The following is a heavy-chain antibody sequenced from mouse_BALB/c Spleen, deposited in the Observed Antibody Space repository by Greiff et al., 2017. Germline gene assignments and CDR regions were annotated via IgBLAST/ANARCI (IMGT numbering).Heavy chain of an antibody. CDR1: GYSITSDYA. V-gene: IGHV3-2*02. J-gene: IGHJ4*01. CDR2: ISYSGST. Sequence: VQLKESGPGLVKPSQSLSLTCTVTGYSITSDYAWNWIRQFPGNKLEWMGYISYSGSTSYNPSLKSRISITRDTSKNQFFLQLNSVTTEDTATYYCARSSNYDAMDYWGQGTSVTVSS. D-gene: IGHD2-5*01. CDR3: ARSSNYDAMDY.